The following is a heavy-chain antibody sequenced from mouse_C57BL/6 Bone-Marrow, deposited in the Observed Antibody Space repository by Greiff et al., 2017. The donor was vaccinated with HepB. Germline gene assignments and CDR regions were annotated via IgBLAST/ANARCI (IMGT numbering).Heavy chain of an antibody. CDR1: GYTFTSYW. CDR3: ALDGYFSWFAY. D-gene: IGHD2-3*01. CDR2: IDPNSGGT. V-gene: IGHV1-72*01. Sequence: QVQLKQPGAELVKPGASVKLSCKASGYTFTSYWMHWVKQRPGRGLEWIGRIDPNSGGTKYNEKFKSKATLTVDKPSSTAYMQLSSLTSEDSAVYYCALDGYFSWFAYWGQGTLVTVSA. J-gene: IGHJ3*01.